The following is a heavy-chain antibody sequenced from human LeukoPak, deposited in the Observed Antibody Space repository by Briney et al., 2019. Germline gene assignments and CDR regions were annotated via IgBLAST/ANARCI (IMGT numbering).Heavy chain of an antibody. CDR3: ARDQWGPDC. CDR2: ISNNGGST. J-gene: IGHJ4*02. Sequence: GGALRLSCAASGFTVSVYAMHWVRQAPGKGLEYVSAISNNGGSTFYANSVKGRFTTSRDNSKSTLYLQMGSLRAEDMGVYYCARDQWGPDCWGQGTLVTVSS. V-gene: IGHV3-64*01. CDR1: GFTVSVYA. D-gene: IGHD2-8*01.